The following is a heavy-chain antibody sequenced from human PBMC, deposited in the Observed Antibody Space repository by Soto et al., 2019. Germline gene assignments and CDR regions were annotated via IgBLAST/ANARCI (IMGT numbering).Heavy chain of an antibody. CDR1: GFTFSSYW. CDR3: GGSSWYAYYYMDV. D-gene: IGHD6-13*01. CDR2: INSDGSST. J-gene: IGHJ6*03. Sequence: GGSLRLSCAASGFTFSSYWMHWVRQAPGKGLVWVSRINSDGSSTSYADSVKGRFTISRDNAKNTLYLQMNSLRAEDTAVYYCGGSSWYAYYYMDVWGKGTTVTVSS. V-gene: IGHV3-74*01.